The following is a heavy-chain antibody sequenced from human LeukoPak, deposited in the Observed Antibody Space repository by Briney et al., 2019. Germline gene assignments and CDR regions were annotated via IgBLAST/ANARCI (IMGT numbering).Heavy chain of an antibody. Sequence: GATVKISCKASGYTFSDHCMHWVRQAPGKGLEWIGLVDPEDGHTIYAENFHGRVIITADTSTNTAYMELSSLRSEDTAVYYCATDRIDYGSGRRCYMDVWGKGTTVTVSS. J-gene: IGHJ6*03. CDR3: ATDRIDYGSGRRCYMDV. CDR2: VDPEDGHT. CDR1: GYTFSDHC. V-gene: IGHV1-69-2*01. D-gene: IGHD3-10*01.